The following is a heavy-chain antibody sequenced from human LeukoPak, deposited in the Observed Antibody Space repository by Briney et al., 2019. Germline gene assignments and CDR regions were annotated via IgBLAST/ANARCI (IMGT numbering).Heavy chain of an antibody. D-gene: IGHD6-13*01. J-gene: IGHJ6*03. V-gene: IGHV1-18*01. CDR3: ARSYGSSWYEARYYYMDV. CDR2: ISAYNGNT. CDR1: GYTFTSYG. Sequence: GASVKVSCKASGYTFTSYGISWVRQAPGQGLEWMGWISAYNGNTNYAQKLQGRVTMTTDTSTSTAYMELRSLRSDDTAVYSCARSYGSSWYEARYYYMDVWGKGTTVTVSS.